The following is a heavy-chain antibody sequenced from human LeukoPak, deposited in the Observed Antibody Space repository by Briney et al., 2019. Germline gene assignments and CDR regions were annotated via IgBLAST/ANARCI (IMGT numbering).Heavy chain of an antibody. J-gene: IGHJ4*02. CDR3: AREGGFYRPLDY. V-gene: IGHV4-4*02. Sequence: PSETLSLTSAVSGVSVTSTNWWTWVRPPPGKGLEWIGEVHLDGRTNYNPSLKSRLIMSVDLPENHISLKLTSVAAADTAVYYCAREGGFYRPLDYSGQGTLVTVSS. CDR1: GVSVTSTNW. CDR2: VHLDGRT. D-gene: IGHD3-3*01.